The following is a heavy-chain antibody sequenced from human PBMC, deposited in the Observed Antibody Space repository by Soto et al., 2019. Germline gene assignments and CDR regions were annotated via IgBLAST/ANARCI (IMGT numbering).Heavy chain of an antibody. CDR1: GGSISSVDYY. J-gene: IGHJ4*02. D-gene: IGHD3-9*01. Sequence: TLSLTCTVSGGSISSVDYYWSWIRQPXRKGMEWICXIYYSXSTYYNPSLKXXVTISIDTSKNQLSLKLSSVNAADKDVYYCAGMDDILTGYNWGQGTLVTVYS. V-gene: IGHV4-30-4*01. CDR2: IYYSXST. CDR3: AGMDDILTGYN.